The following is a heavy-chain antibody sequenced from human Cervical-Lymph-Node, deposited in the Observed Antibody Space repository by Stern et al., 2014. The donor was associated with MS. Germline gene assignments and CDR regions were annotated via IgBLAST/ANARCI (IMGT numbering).Heavy chain of an antibody. V-gene: IGHV3-7*03. CDR2: IKHDGSET. CDR1: GFTFSNYW. J-gene: IGHJ6*02. Sequence: VQLVQSGGGLVQPGGSLRLSCAASGFTFSNYWMSWVRQAPGKGLEWVANIKHDGSETYYVESVKGRFTISRDNAKNSLFLQMNSLRGDDTAVYYCASAWTSTYYYAMDVWGQGTTVTVSS. CDR3: ASAWTSTYYYAMDV. D-gene: IGHD2-2*01.